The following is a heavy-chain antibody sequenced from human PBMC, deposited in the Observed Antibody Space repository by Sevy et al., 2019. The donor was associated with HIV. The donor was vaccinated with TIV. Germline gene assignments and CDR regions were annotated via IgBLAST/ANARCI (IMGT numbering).Heavy chain of an antibody. Sequence: GGSLRLSCAASGFTFSRYALHWVLQAPGKGLEWVAVISYDGSNKYSADSVKGRFTISRDNSKNTLNLQMNSLRGEDTAVYYCARITLGGTIFSGMDVWGQGTTVTVSS. CDR2: ISYDGSNK. CDR1: GFTFSRYA. J-gene: IGHJ6*02. D-gene: IGHD3-9*01. CDR3: ARITLGGTIFSGMDV. V-gene: IGHV3-30*04.